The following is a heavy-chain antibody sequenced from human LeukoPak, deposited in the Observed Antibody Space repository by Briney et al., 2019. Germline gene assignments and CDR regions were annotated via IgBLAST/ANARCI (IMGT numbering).Heavy chain of an antibody. CDR3: AKVFEAATG. J-gene: IGHJ4*02. D-gene: IGHD2-15*01. V-gene: IGHV3-21*01. Sequence: PGGSLRLSCAASGFTFGSDGMNWVRQAPGKGLECVSAISSSRSYIYYADSVKGRFTISRDNAKNSLYLQMNSLRVEDTAVYYCAKVFEAATGWGQGTLVTVSS. CDR1: GFTFGSDG. CDR2: ISSSRSYI.